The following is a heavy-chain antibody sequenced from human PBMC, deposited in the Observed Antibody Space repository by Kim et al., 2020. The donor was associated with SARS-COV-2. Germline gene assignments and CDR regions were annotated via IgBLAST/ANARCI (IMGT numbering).Heavy chain of an antibody. D-gene: IGHD3-10*01. J-gene: IGHJ4*02. Sequence: TYYADSVTGLFTISRSNSNNTLYRQMNSLRAEDTALYYCAIDQTGPSDWGQGILVTVSS. V-gene: IGHV3-53*01. CDR2: T. CDR3: AIDQTGPSD.